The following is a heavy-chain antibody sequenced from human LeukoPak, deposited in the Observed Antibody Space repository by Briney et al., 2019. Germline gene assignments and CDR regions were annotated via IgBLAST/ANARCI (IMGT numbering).Heavy chain of an antibody. CDR1: GGSISSYY. CDR2: IYTSGST. Sequence: SETLSLTCTVSGGSISSYYWSWIRQPPGKGLEWIGYIYTSGSTNYNPSLKSRVTISVDTSKNLFSLRLSSVTAADTAVYYCARWFGSYYYYMDVWGKGTTVTVSS. D-gene: IGHD3-16*01. CDR3: ARWFGSYYYYMDV. V-gene: IGHV4-4*09. J-gene: IGHJ6*03.